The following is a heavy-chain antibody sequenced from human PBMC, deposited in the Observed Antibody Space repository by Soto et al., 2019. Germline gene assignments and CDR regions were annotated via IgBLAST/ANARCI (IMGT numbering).Heavy chain of an antibody. D-gene: IGHD6-13*01. CDR3: ACASGIAAAVYYYYDMDV. Sequence: QVQLVQSGAEVKKPGSSVKVSCKASGGTFSSYAISWVRQAPGQGLEWMGGIIPIFGTANYAQKLQGRVTITADESTRTVSMHLSRLRSEDTAAYYCACASGIAAAVYYYYDMDVWGQRITVTVSS. CDR2: IIPIFGTA. J-gene: IGHJ6*02. CDR1: GGTFSSYA. V-gene: IGHV1-69*01.